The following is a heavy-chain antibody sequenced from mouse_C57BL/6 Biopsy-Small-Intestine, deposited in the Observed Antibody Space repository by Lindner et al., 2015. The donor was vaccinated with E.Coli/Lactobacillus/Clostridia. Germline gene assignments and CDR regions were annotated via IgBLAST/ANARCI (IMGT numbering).Heavy chain of an antibody. D-gene: IGHD2-4*01. CDR1: GYNFINYW. J-gene: IGHJ4*01. CDR3: ARGFDYDAYAMDY. Sequence: VQLQESGAELAKPGASVKLSCKASGYNFINYWMHWVKQRPGQGLEWIGYINPSSGYTKYNQKFKDKATLTADRSSSTAFMQLNSLTFEDSAVYYCARGFDYDAYAMDYWGQGTSVTVSP. V-gene: IGHV1-7*01. CDR2: INPSSGYT.